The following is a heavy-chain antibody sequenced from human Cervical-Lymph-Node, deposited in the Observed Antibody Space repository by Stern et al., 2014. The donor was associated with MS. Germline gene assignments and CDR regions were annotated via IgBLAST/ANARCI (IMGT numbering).Heavy chain of an antibody. D-gene: IGHD6-13*01. V-gene: IGHV3-33*01. Sequence: QVQLVESGGGVVQPGRSLRLSCAASGFTFSSYGMHWVRQAPGKGLARVAVTWYDGSNKYYAGSVKGRFTISRDNSKNKLLLQMNSLRAEDTAVYYCARSSSPSPYYYYGMDVWGQGTTVTVSS. CDR1: GFTFSSYG. CDR2: TWYDGSNK. CDR3: ARSSSPSPYYYYGMDV. J-gene: IGHJ6*02.